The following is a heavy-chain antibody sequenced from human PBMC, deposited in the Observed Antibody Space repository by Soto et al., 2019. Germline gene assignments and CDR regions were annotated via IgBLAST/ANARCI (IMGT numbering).Heavy chain of an antibody. CDR3: AKGTAAREFDY. D-gene: IGHD6-6*01. CDR1: GFTFSSYG. CDR2: ISYDGSNK. V-gene: IGHV3-30*18. J-gene: IGHJ4*02. Sequence: LRLSCAASGFTFSSYGMHWVRQAPGKGLEWVAVISYDGSNKYYADSVKGRFTISRDNSKNTLYLQMNSLRAEDTAVYYCAKGTAAREFDYWGQGTLVTVSS.